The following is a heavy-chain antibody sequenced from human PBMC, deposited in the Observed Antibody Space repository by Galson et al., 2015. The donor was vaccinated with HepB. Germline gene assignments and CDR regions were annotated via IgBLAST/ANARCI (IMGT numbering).Heavy chain of an antibody. CDR1: GFTFSSYA. J-gene: IGHJ2*01. D-gene: IGHD2-21*01. CDR3: AKDSQLCGGDCYLGDWYFDL. CDR2: ISGSGGST. V-gene: IGHV3-23*01. Sequence: SLRLSCAASGFTFSSYAMSWVRQAPGKGLEWVSAISGSGGSTYYADSVEGRFTISRDNSKNTLYLQMNSLRAEDTAVYYCAKDSQLCGGDCYLGDWYFDLWGRGTLVTVSS.